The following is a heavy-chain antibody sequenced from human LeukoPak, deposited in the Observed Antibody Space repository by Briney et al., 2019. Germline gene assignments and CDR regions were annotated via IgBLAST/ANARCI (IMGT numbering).Heavy chain of an antibody. CDR3: AKDQQWLVSHYDY. V-gene: IGHV3-23*01. Sequence: GGSLRLSCAASGFTFSSYAMSWVRQAPGKGLEWVSAISGSGGSTYYADSVKGRFTISRDNSKNTLYLQMNSLRAEETAVYYCAKDQQWLVSHYDYWGQGTLVTVSS. CDR2: ISGSGGST. CDR1: GFTFSSYA. J-gene: IGHJ4*02. D-gene: IGHD6-19*01.